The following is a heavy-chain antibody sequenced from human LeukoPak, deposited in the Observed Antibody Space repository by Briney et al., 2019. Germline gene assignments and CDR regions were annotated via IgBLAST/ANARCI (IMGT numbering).Heavy chain of an antibody. V-gene: IGHV4-59*01. CDR1: GGSISSYY. CDR3: ARGMDRGAGHGMDV. CDR2: IYYSGST. J-gene: IGHJ6*02. D-gene: IGHD3-10*01. Sequence: SETLSLTCTVSGGSISSYYWSWIRQPPGKGLEWIGYIYYSGSTNYNPSLKSRVTISVDTSKNQFSLKLSSVTAADTAVYYCARGMDRGAGHGMDVWGQGTTVTVSS.